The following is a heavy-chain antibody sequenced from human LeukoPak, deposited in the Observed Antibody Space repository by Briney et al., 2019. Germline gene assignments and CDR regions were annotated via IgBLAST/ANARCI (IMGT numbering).Heavy chain of an antibody. Sequence: GGSLRLSCAASGFTFSLYGMSWVRQPPGKGLEWDSGISGNGSKTFYTRSVRGRFTISRDNSRNTVFLHLDSLQAEDTALYYCARFGDYGEYWGQGTLVTVSS. D-gene: IGHD4-17*01. CDR1: GFTFSLYG. J-gene: IGHJ4*02. V-gene: IGHV3-23*01. CDR2: ISGNGSKT. CDR3: ARFGDYGEY.